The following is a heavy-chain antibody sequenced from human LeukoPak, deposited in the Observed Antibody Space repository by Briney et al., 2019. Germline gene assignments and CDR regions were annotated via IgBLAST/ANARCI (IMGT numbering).Heavy chain of an antibody. Sequence: GGSLRLSCAASGFTFSSYSMTWVRQAPGKGLEWVSYISSSGSTIYYGDSVKGRFTISRDNAKNSLYLQMNSLRAEDTAVYYCARDGGGWVIDYWGQGTLVTVSS. CDR2: ISSSGSTI. D-gene: IGHD6-19*01. J-gene: IGHJ4*02. CDR3: ARDGGGWVIDY. CDR1: GFTFSSYS. V-gene: IGHV3-48*04.